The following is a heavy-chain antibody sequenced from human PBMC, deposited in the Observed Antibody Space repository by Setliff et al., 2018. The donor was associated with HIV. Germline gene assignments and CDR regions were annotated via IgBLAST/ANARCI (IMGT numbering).Heavy chain of an antibody. CDR2: IIPMYGSV. CDR1: GGTFSSQA. D-gene: IGHD4-17*01. Sequence: ASVKVSCKASGGTFSSQAINWVRQAPGQGLEWMGGIIPMYGSVDYAQKLQGRVTITTDESTSTAYMELNRLRSEDTAVYYCARDSSYGGIDYWGQGTMVTVSS. V-gene: IGHV1-69*05. J-gene: IGHJ4*03. CDR3: ARDSSYGGIDY.